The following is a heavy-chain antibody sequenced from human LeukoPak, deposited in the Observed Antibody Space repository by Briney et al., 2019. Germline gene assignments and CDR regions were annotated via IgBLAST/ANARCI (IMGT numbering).Heavy chain of an antibody. CDR3: AYGSTNIWLYYYES. CDR1: GFSLTSDGVG. CDR2: IYWDDDK. V-gene: IGHV2-5*02. D-gene: IGHD3-22*01. Sequence: SGPTLVKPTQTLTLTCNFSGFSLTSDGVGVGWIRQPPGKALEWLAIIYWDDDKRYRQSLKNRLTITKDTSKNHVVLTMTNMDPVDTATYYCAYGSTNIWLYYYESRGPGTLVTVPS. J-gene: IGHJ4*02.